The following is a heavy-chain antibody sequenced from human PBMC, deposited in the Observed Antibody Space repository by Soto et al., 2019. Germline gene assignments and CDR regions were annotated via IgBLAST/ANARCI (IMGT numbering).Heavy chain of an antibody. V-gene: IGHV3-9*01. Sequence: EVQLVESGGGLVQSGRSLRLSCAASGFRFDDYAMHWVRQAPGKGLEWLSGISWNHVTTGYADSVKGRFTISRDNAKNSLFLQMNSLRAEDTALYYCAKDIEGHGTSGTPFDHWGQGTEVTVSS. CDR1: GFRFDDYA. CDR2: ISWNHVTT. D-gene: IGHD3-10*01. J-gene: IGHJ4*02. CDR3: AKDIEGHGTSGTPFDH.